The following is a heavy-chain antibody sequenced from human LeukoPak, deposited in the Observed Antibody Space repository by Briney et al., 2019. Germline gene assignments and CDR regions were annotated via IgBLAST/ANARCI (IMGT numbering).Heavy chain of an antibody. CDR2: IIPIFGTA. D-gene: IGHD3/OR15-3a*01. J-gene: IGHJ3*02. Sequence: GASVKVSCKASGGTFSSYAISWVRQAPGQGVEGMGRIIPIFGTANYAQKFQGRVTITADKSTSTAYMELSSLRSEDTAVYYCARPGLDDAFDIWGQGTMVTVSS. V-gene: IGHV1-69*06. CDR1: GGTFSSYA. CDR3: ARPGLDDAFDI.